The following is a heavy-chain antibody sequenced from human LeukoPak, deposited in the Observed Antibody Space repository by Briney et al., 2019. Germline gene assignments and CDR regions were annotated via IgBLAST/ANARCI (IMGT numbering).Heavy chain of an antibody. D-gene: IGHD3-22*01. J-gene: IGHJ6*02. Sequence: GGSLRLSCAASRFTFSSYDMHWVSQAPGKGLEWVAIISYDGSSEYYADSVKGRFTISRDNSKNTLCLQMNSLRADDTAVYYCAKRHSSALDVWGQGTTVTVSS. V-gene: IGHV3-30*18. CDR3: AKRHSSALDV. CDR1: RFTFSSYD. CDR2: ISYDGSSE.